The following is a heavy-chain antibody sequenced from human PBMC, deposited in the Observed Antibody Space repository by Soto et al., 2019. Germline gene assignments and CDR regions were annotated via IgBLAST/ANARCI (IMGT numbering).Heavy chain of an antibody. V-gene: IGHV3-74*01. Sequence: GGSLRLSCAASGFTFSSYWMHWVRQAPGKGLVWVSRINSDGSSTSYADSVKGRFTISRDNAKNTLYLQMKSLRAEDTAIYHCVGDRDTTTPMVHGDYWSQGTLVTVSS. J-gene: IGHJ4*02. CDR1: GFTFSSYW. D-gene: IGHD5-18*01. CDR2: INSDGSST. CDR3: VGDRDTTTPMVHGDY.